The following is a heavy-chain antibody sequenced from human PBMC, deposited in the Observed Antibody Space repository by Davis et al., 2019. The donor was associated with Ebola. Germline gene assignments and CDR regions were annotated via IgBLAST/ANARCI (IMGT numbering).Heavy chain of an antibody. V-gene: IGHV4-59*01. CDR1: GDSIRSFY. Sequence: SETLSLTCTVPGDSIRSFYWNWIRQSPDKGLEWIGYSHHTGSASYNPSLNSRVTMSGDTSKNQFSLKLSSVTAADTAVYYCASSGWYGYAFDIWGQGTMVTVSS. J-gene: IGHJ3*02. CDR2: SHHTGSA. D-gene: IGHD6-19*01. CDR3: ASSGWYGYAFDI.